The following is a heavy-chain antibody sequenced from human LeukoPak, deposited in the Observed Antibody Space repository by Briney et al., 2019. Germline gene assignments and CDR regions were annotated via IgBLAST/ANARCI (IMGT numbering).Heavy chain of an antibody. Sequence: SETLSLTCAVSGGSISSGGYSWSWIRQPPGKGLEWIGYIYHSGSTYYNPSLKSRVTISVDRSKNQFSLKLSSVTAADTAVYYCARANYYGSGKQGKAFDIWGQGTMVTVSS. CDR2: IYHSGST. J-gene: IGHJ3*02. CDR3: ARANYYGSGKQGKAFDI. V-gene: IGHV4-30-2*01. D-gene: IGHD3-10*01. CDR1: GGSISSGGYS.